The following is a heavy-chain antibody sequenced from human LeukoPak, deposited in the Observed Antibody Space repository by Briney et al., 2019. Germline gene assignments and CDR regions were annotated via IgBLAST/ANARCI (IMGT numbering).Heavy chain of an antibody. CDR2: IYYSGST. V-gene: IGHV4-31*03. J-gene: IGHJ4*02. CDR1: GGSISSGGYY. D-gene: IGHD3-10*01. Sequence: SETLSLTCTVPGGSISSGGYYWSWIRQHPGKGLEWIGYIYYSGSTYYNPSLKSRVTISVDTSKNQFSLKLSSVTAADTAVYYWADTMGRGVVFYYWGQGTLVTVSS. CDR3: ADTMGRGVVFYY.